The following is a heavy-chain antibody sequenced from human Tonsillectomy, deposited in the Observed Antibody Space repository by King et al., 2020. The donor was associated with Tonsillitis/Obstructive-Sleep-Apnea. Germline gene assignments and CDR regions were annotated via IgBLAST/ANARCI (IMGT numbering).Heavy chain of an antibody. D-gene: IGHD3/OR15-3a*01. Sequence: VPLQESGPGLVKPSQTLSLTCTVSGDSISSGHYYWRWIRQHPGKGLEWIGYISYSGSTYYNPSLKSPLTISVDTSKNQFSLRLSSVTAADTAIYYCGRRRGTGLFDYWGQGTLVTVSS. CDR2: ISYSGST. CDR3: GRRRGTGLFDY. CDR1: GDSISSGHYY. V-gene: IGHV4-31*01. J-gene: IGHJ4*02.